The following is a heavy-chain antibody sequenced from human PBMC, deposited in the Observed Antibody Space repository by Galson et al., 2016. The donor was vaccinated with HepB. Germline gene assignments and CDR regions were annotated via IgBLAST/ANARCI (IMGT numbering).Heavy chain of an antibody. CDR1: GYNFTNSC. Sequence: QSGAEVKKPGESLKISCKGSGYNFTNSCIGWVRQMPGKGLEWMGIIYPGDSDTRYSPSFQGQVTIPVDKSINTAYLQWSSLKASDTAIFYCARLPGFWNAYPHGSHFYTLDVWGQGTTVTVSS. CDR2: IYPGDSDT. D-gene: IGHD3-3*01. J-gene: IGHJ6*02. V-gene: IGHV5-51*01. CDR3: ARLPGFWNAYPHGSHFYTLDV.